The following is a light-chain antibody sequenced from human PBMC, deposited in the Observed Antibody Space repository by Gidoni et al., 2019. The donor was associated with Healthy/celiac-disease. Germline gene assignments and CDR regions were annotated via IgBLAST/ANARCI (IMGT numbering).Light chain of an antibody. V-gene: IGKV3-11*01. CDR3: QQRSNWPPMYT. CDR2: DAS. Sequence: VLPQSPATLSLAPGERATLSCRVSQSVSSSLAWYQQKPGQAPRLLIYDASNRATGIPARFSGSGSGTDFTLTISSLEPEDFAVYYCQQRSNWPPMYTFGQGTKLEIK. J-gene: IGKJ2*01. CDR1: QSVSSS.